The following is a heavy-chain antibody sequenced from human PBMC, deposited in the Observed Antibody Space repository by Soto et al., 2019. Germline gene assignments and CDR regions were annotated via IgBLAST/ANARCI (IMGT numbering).Heavy chain of an antibody. D-gene: IGHD3-9*01. J-gene: IGHJ6*03. CDR2: ISGSGGST. Sequence: GGSLRLSCAASGFTFSSYAMSWVRQAPGKGLEWVSAISGSGGSTYYADSVKGRFTISRDNSKNTLYLQMNSLRAEDTAVYYCAKDDFNSERYYYYMDVWGKGTTVTVSS. CDR1: GFTFSSYA. CDR3: AKDDFNSERYYYYMDV. V-gene: IGHV3-23*01.